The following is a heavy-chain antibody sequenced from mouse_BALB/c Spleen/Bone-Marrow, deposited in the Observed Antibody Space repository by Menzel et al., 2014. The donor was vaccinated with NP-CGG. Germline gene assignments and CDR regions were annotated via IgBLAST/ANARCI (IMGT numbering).Heavy chain of an antibody. D-gene: IGHD2-3*01. J-gene: IGHJ4*01. CDR3: ARRWLPYAMDY. Sequence: LEESGPELVKPGASVKMSCKASGYTFTSYIMHWVKQKPGQGLEWIGYINPYNDGTKYNEKFKDKATLTSDKSSSTAYMELSSLTSEDSAVYYCARRWLPYAMDYWGQGTSVTVSS. CDR2: INPYNDGT. CDR1: GYTFTSYI. V-gene: IGHV1-14*01.